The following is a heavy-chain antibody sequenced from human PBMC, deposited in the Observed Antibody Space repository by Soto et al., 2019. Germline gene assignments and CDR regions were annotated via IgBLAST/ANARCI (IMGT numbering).Heavy chain of an antibody. J-gene: IGHJ4*02. CDR1: GFTFSSYA. Sequence: GGSLRLSCAASGFTFSSYAMSWVRQAPGKGLEWVSAISGSGGSTYYADSVKGRFTISRDNSKNTLYLQMNSLRAEDTAVYYCAKDPNTGYSSGWSEVFDYWGQGTLVTVSS. CDR3: AKDPNTGYSSGWSEVFDY. D-gene: IGHD6-19*01. CDR2: ISGSGGST. V-gene: IGHV3-23*01.